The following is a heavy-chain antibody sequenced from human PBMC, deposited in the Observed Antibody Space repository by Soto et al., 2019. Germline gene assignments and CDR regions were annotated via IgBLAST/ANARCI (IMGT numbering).Heavy chain of an antibody. CDR2: IIPALGRP. CDR3: ARGDTPYCGGHCYFDF. J-gene: IGHJ4*02. CDR1: GGTFNSYG. V-gene: IGHV1-69*01. D-gene: IGHD2-21*02. Sequence: QVQLVQSGAEVKKPGSSVKVSCKASGGTFNSYGFNWVRQAPRHGLEWLGGIIPALGRPNYAQKFQGRVTITADASASTACMLLRSPRCADTALYSFARGDTPYCGGHCYFDFWGQGTVVTVSS.